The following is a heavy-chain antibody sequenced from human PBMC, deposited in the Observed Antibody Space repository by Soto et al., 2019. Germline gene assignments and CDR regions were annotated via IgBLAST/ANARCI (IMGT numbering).Heavy chain of an antibody. Sequence: SVKVSCKASGGTFSSYAISWVRQAPGQGLEWMGGIIPIFGTANYAQKFQGRVTITADESTSTAYMELSSLRSEDTAVYYCARLMGIAVAGTSGNAFDIWGQGTMVTVSS. V-gene: IGHV1-69*13. CDR3: ARLMGIAVAGTSGNAFDI. CDR2: IIPIFGTA. D-gene: IGHD6-19*01. J-gene: IGHJ3*02. CDR1: GGTFSSYA.